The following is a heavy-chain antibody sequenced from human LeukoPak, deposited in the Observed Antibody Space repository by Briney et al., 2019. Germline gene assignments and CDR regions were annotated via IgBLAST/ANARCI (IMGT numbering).Heavy chain of an antibody. Sequence: SVKVSCKASGGTFSSYAITWVRQAPGQGLEWMGGIIPIFGTTNYAQKFPGRVTITADKSTSTAYMELSSLRSEDTAVYYCAKDRDIQWGSRGAFDIWGQGTMVTVSS. J-gene: IGHJ3*02. CDR1: GGTFSSYA. CDR2: IIPIFGTT. V-gene: IGHV1-69*06. CDR3: AKDRDIQWGSRGAFDI. D-gene: IGHD1-26*01.